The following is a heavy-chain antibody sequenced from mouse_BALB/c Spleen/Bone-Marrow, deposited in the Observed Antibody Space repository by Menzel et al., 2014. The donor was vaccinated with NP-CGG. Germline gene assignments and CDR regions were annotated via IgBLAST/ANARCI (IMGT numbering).Heavy chain of an antibody. J-gene: IGHJ3*01. V-gene: IGHV1-80*01. D-gene: IGHD1-1*01. Sequence: QVHVKQSGAELVRPGSSVKISCKASGYAFSRSWMNWVKQRPGQGFEWIGQIYPGDDDTNYSGKFKGRATLTADKSSGTAYMQLSSLTSEDSAVYFCAGSTPLAYWGQGTLVTVSA. CDR1: GYAFSRSW. CDR2: IYPGDDDT. CDR3: AGSTPLAY.